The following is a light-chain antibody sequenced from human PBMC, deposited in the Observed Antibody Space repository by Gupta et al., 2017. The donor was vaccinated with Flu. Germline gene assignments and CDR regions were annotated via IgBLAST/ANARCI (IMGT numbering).Light chain of an antibody. CDR2: DAT. CDR3: QQVDNLPNT. J-gene: IGKJ2*01. Sequence: PSSLSASIGDRVTITCRASRDIAKSLNWYQQKARKAPKPLIYDATNLETGVPSRFSGSGSGTEFTITINSLQPEDFATYYCQQVDNLPNTFGQGTKVE. CDR1: RDIAKS. V-gene: IGKV1-33*01.